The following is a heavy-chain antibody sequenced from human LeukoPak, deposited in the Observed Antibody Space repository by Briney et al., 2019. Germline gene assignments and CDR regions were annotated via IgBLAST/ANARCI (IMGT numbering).Heavy chain of an antibody. CDR3: ARNPYSGNYGDYYYYYMDV. CDR1: GFTFNTYN. Sequence: GESLRLSCVASGFTFNTYNMNWVRQAPGKGLEWVSSITSSSSYIYYADSVKGRFTISRDNAKSSLYLQMNSLRDEDTAVYYCARNPYSGNYGDYYYYYMDVWGKGTTVTISS. CDR2: ITSSSSYI. D-gene: IGHD1-26*01. J-gene: IGHJ6*03. V-gene: IGHV3-21*01.